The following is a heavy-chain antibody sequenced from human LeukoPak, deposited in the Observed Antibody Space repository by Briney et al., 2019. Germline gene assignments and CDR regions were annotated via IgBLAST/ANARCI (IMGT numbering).Heavy chain of an antibody. D-gene: IGHD3-10*01. CDR3: ARGLRPDVRGVYYYYYYGMDV. CDR2: IYYSGST. J-gene: IGHJ6*02. CDR1: GGSISSGGYY. V-gene: IGHV4-31*03. Sequence: SETLSLTCTVSGGSISSGGYYWSWIRQHPGKGLEWIGYIYYSGSTYYNPSLKSRVTISVDTSKNQFSLKLSSVTAADTAVYYCARGLRPDVRGVYYYYYYGMDVWGQGTTVTVSS.